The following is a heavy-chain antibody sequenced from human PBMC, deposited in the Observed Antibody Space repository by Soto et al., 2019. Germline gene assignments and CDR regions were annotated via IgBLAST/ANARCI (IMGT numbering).Heavy chain of an antibody. Sequence: QVQLQESGPGLVKPSQTLSLTCTVSGGSISSGGYYWSWIRQHPGKGLEWIGYIYYSGSTYYNPSLQRRVTIAVDTSKNQFSRKLSSVPAADTAVYYWARVNRGGIDYWGQGTLVTVSS. CDR1: GGSISSGGYY. CDR2: IYYSGST. D-gene: IGHD3-16*01. CDR3: ARVNRGGIDY. J-gene: IGHJ4*02. V-gene: IGHV4-31*03.